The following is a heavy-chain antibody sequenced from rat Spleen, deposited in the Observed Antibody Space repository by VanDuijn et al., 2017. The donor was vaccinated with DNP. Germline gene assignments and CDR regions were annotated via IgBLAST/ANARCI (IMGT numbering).Heavy chain of an antibody. CDR2: ISSGGST. V-gene: IGHV2-6*01. Sequence: QVQLKESGPGLVQPSQTLSLTCTVSGFSLTSYTLSWVRQPPGKGLEWIAAISSGGSTYYNSTLKSRLSISRDTSKSQVFLKMNSLQTEDTAIYFCTRGGYPGITSAMDAWGQGTSVTVSS. J-gene: IGHJ4*01. CDR1: GFSLTSYT. D-gene: IGHD1-4*01. CDR3: TRGGYPGITSAMDA.